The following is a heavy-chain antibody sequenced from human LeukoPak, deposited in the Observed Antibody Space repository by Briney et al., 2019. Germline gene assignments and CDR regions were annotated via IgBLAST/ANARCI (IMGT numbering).Heavy chain of an antibody. CDR3: AGDHYLALKD. Sequence: SETLSLTCAVYGGSFTGYYWSWIRQPPGRGLEWIGEISPSGSTNYNPSLKSRVTISTDTSKNQFSLKMNSVTAADTAVYYCAGDHYLALKDWGHGTLVTVSS. CDR1: GGSFTGYY. D-gene: IGHD1-14*01. J-gene: IGHJ4*01. CDR2: ISPSGST. V-gene: IGHV4-34*01.